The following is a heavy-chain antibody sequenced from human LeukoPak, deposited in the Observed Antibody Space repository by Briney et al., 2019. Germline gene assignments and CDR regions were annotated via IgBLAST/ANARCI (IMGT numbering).Heavy chain of an antibody. CDR1: GGSISSGGYY. CDR3: ARGKSYYYDSSGYYSNWFDP. CDR2: INHSGST. Sequence: SQTLSLTCTVSGGSISSGGYYWSWIRQPPGKGLEWIGAINHSGSTNYNPSLKSRVTISVDTSKNQFSLKLSSVTAADTAVYYCARGKSYYYDSSGYYSNWFDPWGQGTLVTVSS. D-gene: IGHD3-22*01. J-gene: IGHJ5*02. V-gene: IGHV4-39*07.